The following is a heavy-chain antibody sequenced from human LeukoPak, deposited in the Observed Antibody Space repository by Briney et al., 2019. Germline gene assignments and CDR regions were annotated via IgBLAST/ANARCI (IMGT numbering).Heavy chain of an antibody. CDR2: INHSGST. Sequence: SETLSLTRAVYGGSFSGYYWSWIRQPPGKGLEWIGEINHSGSTNYNPSLKSRVTISVDTSKNQFSLKLSSVTAADTAVYYCAREDSADSSGYYFYYWGQGTLVTVSS. D-gene: IGHD3-22*01. CDR1: GGSFSGYY. CDR3: AREDSADSSGYYFYY. J-gene: IGHJ4*02. V-gene: IGHV4-34*01.